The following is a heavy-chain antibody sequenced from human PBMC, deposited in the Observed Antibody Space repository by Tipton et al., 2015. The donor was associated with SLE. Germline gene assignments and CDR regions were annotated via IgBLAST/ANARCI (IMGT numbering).Heavy chain of an antibody. J-gene: IGHJ6*02. CDR3: ARDFAVYSNYNSGGVYGMDV. Sequence: GSLRLSCAASGFTLSRNWMHWVRQAPGKGLVWVSRINRDGSSTSYADSVKGRFTISRDNAKNTLYLQMNSLRAEDTAVYYCARDFAVYSNYNSGGVYGMDVWGQGTTVTVSS. CDR2: INRDGSST. D-gene: IGHD4-11*01. CDR1: GFTLSRNW. V-gene: IGHV3-74*01.